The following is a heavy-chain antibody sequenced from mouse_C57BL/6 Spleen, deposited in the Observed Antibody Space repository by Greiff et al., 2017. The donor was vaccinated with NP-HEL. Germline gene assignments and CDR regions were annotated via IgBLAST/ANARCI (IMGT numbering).Heavy chain of an antibody. V-gene: IGHV5-12*01. CDR2: ISNGGGST. CDR3: ASGHYGSTSFAY. CDR1: GFTFSDYY. Sequence: EVQVVESGGGLVQPGGSLKLSCAASGFTFSDYYMYWVRQTPEKRLEWVAYISNGGGSTYYPDTVKGRFTISRDNAKNTLYLQMSRLKSEDTAMYYCASGHYGSTSFAYWGQGTLVTVSA. D-gene: IGHD1-1*01. J-gene: IGHJ3*01.